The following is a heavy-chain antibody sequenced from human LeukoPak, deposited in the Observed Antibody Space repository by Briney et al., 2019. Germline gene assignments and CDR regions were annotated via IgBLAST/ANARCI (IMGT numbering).Heavy chain of an antibody. J-gene: IGHJ4*02. V-gene: IGHV1-46*01. CDR1: GYTFTSYY. CDR3: ARPARGSGGWYGGYHFDS. D-gene: IGHD6-19*01. CDR2: INPSSGST. Sequence: ASVKVSCKASGYTFTSYYMHWVRQAPGQGLEWMGIINPSSGSTSYAQKFQGRVIMTRDTSTSTLYMELSSLRSDDTAVYYCARPARGSGGWYGGYHFDSWGQGTLVTVSS.